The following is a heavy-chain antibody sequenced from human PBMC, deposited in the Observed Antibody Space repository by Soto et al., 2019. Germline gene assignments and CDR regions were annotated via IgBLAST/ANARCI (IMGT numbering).Heavy chain of an antibody. V-gene: IGHV3-23*01. Sequence: GGSLRLSCAASGFTFTSFAMSWVRQAPGKGLEWVSSITSSGGSTYYADSVKGRFSISRDNSKNTLSLQMNGLSAEDTAVYFCAKAIPPYYETVWDYWGQGTLVTVSS. CDR3: AKAIPPYYETVWDY. CDR2: ITSSGGST. J-gene: IGHJ4*02. D-gene: IGHD3-3*01. CDR1: GFTFTSFA.